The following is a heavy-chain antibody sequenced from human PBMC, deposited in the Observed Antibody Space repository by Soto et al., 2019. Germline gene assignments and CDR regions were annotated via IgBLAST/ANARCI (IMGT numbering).Heavy chain of an antibody. CDR1: GCNIISYY. Sequence: PSETLSLTSNVSGCNIISYYWSWIRQSPGKGLEWIGYVNYSGSTNYNPSLKSRVTISVDTSKNQFSLKLTSVTAADTAVYYCARDTIVYYYGSGSSPVYYYYGMDVWGQGTTVTVSS. CDR2: VNYSGST. V-gene: IGHV4-59*12. D-gene: IGHD3-10*01. CDR3: ARDTIVYYYGSGSSPVYYYYGMDV. J-gene: IGHJ6*02.